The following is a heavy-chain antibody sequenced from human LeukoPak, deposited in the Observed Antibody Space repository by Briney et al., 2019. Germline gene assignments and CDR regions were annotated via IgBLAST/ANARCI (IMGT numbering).Heavy chain of an antibody. CDR3: AIGNWGYYFDY. J-gene: IGHJ4*02. D-gene: IGHD7-27*01. Sequence: ASVKVSCKASGYTFTSYYMHWVRQAPGQGLEWMGIINPSGGSTSYAQKFQGRVTMTRDTSTSTVYMELISLRSEDTAVYYCAIGNWGYYFDYWGQGTLVTVSS. CDR1: GYTFTSYY. CDR2: INPSGGST. V-gene: IGHV1-46*01.